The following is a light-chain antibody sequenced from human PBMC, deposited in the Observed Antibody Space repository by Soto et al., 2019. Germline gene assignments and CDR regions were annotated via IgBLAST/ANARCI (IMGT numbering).Light chain of an antibody. CDR1: SSNIGSNY. J-gene: IGLJ2*01. V-gene: IGLV1-47*01. CDR3: GGSDDSLSGPV. CDR2: RNN. Sequence: QSALTQPPSASGTPGQRVNISCSGSSSNIGSNYVYWYRQFPGTAPKLLIQRNNQRPSGVPARFSGSKSGTSASLAISGLRSEDEADYYCGGSDDSLSGPVFGGGTKVTVL.